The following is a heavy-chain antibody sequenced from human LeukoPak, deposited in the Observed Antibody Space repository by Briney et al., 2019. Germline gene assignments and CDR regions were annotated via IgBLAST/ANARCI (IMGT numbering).Heavy chain of an antibody. CDR1: GGSISSYY. D-gene: IGHD6-6*01. Sequence: SETLSLTCTVSGGSISSYYWSWIRQPPGKGLEWIGSIYYSGSTYYNPSLKSRVTISVDTSKNQFSLKLSSVTAADTAVYYCARLYSSSFLDAFDIWGQGTMVTVSS. CDR2: IYYSGST. V-gene: IGHV4-59*05. CDR3: ARLYSSSFLDAFDI. J-gene: IGHJ3*02.